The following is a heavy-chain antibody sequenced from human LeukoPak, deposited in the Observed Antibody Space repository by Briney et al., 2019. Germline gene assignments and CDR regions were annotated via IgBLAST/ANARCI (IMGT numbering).Heavy chain of an antibody. J-gene: IGHJ4*02. V-gene: IGHV3-21*01. CDR1: EFTFSTYS. D-gene: IGHD5-18*01. Sequence: GGSLRLSCAASEFTFSTYSINWVRQAPGKGLEWVSSISSSSSYIYYADSMKGRFTISRDNAKNSLYLQMNSLRAEDTAVYYCARGENNYGYYYFDYWGQGTLVTVSS. CDR3: ARGENNYGYYYFDY. CDR2: ISSSSSYI.